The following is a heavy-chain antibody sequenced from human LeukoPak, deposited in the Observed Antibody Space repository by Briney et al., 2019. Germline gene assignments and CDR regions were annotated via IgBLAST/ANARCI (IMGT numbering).Heavy chain of an antibody. CDR3: TRGGPEGSGYSYGSHDY. Sequence: ASVKVSCKASGFTVTGYYMHWVRQAPGQGLEWMGWINPNSGATNYAQKFQGSVTMTRDTSISTVYMELSRLRSDDTAVYYCTRGGPEGSGYSYGSHDYWGQGTLVTVSS. CDR1: GFTVTGYY. CDR2: INPNSGAT. J-gene: IGHJ4*02. D-gene: IGHD5-18*01. V-gene: IGHV1-2*02.